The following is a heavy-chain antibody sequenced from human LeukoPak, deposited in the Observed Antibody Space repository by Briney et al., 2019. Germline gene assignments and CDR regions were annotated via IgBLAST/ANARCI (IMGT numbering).Heavy chain of an antibody. Sequence: GGSLRLSCAASGFTFSSYEMNWVRQAPGKGLEWVSYISSSGSTIYYADFVKGRFTISRDNSKNTLYLQMNSLRAEDTAVYYCAKFIGSSWLNAFDIWGQGTVVTVSS. V-gene: IGHV3-48*03. CDR2: ISSSGSTI. J-gene: IGHJ3*02. CDR3: AKFIGSSWLNAFDI. CDR1: GFTFSSYE. D-gene: IGHD6-13*01.